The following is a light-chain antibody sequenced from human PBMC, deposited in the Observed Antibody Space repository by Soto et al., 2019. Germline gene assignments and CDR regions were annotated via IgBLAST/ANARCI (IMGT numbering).Light chain of an antibody. V-gene: IGLV2-8*01. Sequence: QPVRNPPRSEYGSHGQSVTIFCTGTSSDVGDYNYVSWYQQHPGKAPKLMIYEVIKRPSGVPDRFSASKSGNTASLTVSGLQAEDEADYYCSSYAGSNNFVFGTGTKVTV. CDR2: EVI. CDR3: SSYAGSNNFV. CDR1: SSDVGDYNY. J-gene: IGLJ1*01.